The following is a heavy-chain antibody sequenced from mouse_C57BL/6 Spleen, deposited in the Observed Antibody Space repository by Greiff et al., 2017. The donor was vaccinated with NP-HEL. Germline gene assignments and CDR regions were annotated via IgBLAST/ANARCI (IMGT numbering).Heavy chain of an antibody. CDR2: IDPSDSYT. Sequence: QVQLQQPGAELVKPGASVKLSCKASGYTFTSYWMQWVKQRPGQGLEWIGEIDPSDSYTNYNQKFKGKATLTVDTSSSPAYMQLSSLTSEDSAVYYCAARGRDYFDYWGQGTTLTVSS. V-gene: IGHV1-50*01. J-gene: IGHJ2*01. CDR1: GYTFTSYW. CDR3: AARGRDYFDY.